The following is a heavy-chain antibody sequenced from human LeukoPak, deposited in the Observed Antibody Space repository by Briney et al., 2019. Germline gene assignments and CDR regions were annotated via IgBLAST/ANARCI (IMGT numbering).Heavy chain of an antibody. CDR2: ITPSGGST. Sequence: ASVKVSCKASGYXFTSYYMHWVRQAPGQGLEWMGIITPSGGSTSYAQKFRGRVTMTTDTSTSTVYMELSSLRSEDTAVYYCARGGSGGKDWFDPWGQGTLVTVSS. CDR3: ARGGSGGKDWFDP. V-gene: IGHV1-46*01. D-gene: IGHD5-12*01. J-gene: IGHJ5*02. CDR1: GYXFTSYY.